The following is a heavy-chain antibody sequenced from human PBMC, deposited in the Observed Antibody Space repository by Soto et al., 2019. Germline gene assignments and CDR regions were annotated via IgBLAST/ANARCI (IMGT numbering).Heavy chain of an antibody. Sequence: QVQLQQWGAGLLKPSETLSLTCAVYGGSFSGYYWSWIRQPPGKGLEWIGEINHSGSTNYNPSLKGRVTISVDTSKNQFSLKLSSVTAADTAVYYCARGRHCSGGSCYSGGDYWGQGTLVTVSS. J-gene: IGHJ4*02. CDR2: INHSGST. V-gene: IGHV4-34*01. D-gene: IGHD2-15*01. CDR1: GGSFSGYY. CDR3: ARGRHCSGGSCYSGGDY.